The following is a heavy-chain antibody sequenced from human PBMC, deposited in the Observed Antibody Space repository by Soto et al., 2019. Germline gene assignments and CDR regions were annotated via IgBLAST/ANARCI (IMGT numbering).Heavy chain of an antibody. CDR3: ARGTAYDILTGPPNRYYYGMDV. Sequence: ASVKVSCKASGYTFTGYYMHWVRQAPGQGLEWMGWINPNSGGTNYAQKFQGWVTMTRDRSISTAYMELGRLRSDDTAVYYCARGTAYDILTGPPNRYYYGMDVWGQGTTVTVSS. CDR1: GYTFTGYY. V-gene: IGHV1-2*04. J-gene: IGHJ6*02. D-gene: IGHD3-9*01. CDR2: INPNSGGT.